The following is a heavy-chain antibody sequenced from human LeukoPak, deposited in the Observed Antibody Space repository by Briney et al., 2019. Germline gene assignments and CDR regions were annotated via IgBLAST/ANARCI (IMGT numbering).Heavy chain of an antibody. CDR3: ARTGYDSSGYYFGWFDP. CDR2: INPNSGGT. CDR1: GYTFTGYY. D-gene: IGHD3-22*01. J-gene: IGHJ5*02. Sequence: ASVKVSCTASGYTFTGYYMHWVRQAPGQGLEWMGWINPNSGGTNYAQKFQGRVTMTRDTSISTAYMELSRLRSDDTAVYYCARTGYDSSGYYFGWFDPWGQGTLVTVSS. V-gene: IGHV1-2*02.